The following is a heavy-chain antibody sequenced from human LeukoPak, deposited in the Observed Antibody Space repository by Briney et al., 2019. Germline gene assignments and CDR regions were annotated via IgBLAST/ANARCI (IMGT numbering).Heavy chain of an antibody. D-gene: IGHD5-24*01. V-gene: IGHV3-23*01. CDR3: AKGDGYNYDNWFDP. Sequence: QPGGSLRLSCAASGFTFSGSALSWVRQAPRKGLEWVSSINTSGGTTYYADSVKGRFTISRGNSKNTVYLQMNSLRAEDTAVYYCAKGDGYNYDNWFDPWGQGTLVSVSS. CDR2: INTSGGTT. CDR1: GFTFSGSA. J-gene: IGHJ5*02.